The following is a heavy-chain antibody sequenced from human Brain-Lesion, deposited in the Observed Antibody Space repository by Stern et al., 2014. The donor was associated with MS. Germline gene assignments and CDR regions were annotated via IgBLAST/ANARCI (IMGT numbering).Heavy chain of an antibody. D-gene: IGHD5-12*01. V-gene: IGHV3-53*04. CDR1: GLTVANEY. Sequence: EVQLLESGGGLVQPGGSLRLSCAASGLTVANEYISWVRQAPGKGPEWVSLIYASGTTAYADSVKGRFIISRHNSENTLSLQMNSLRPEDTAVYYCAREGGDDDDYYGLDVWGPGTTVTVSS. CDR3: AREGGDDDDYYGLDV. J-gene: IGHJ6*02. CDR2: IYASGTT.